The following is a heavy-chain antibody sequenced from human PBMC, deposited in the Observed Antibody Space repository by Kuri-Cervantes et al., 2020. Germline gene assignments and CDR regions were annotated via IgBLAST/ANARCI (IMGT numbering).Heavy chain of an antibody. D-gene: IGHD5-24*01. CDR3: SRDERRRNGYISDY. J-gene: IGHJ4*02. CDR1: GFTFNSYA. CDR2: ISSDSRYI. Sequence: ETLSLTCAASGFTFNSYAMKWVRQAPGKGLEWVSAISSDSRYIYYADSVKGRFTISRDNAKNSLFPQMNSLRAEDTAVYYCSRDERRRNGYISDYWGQGTLVTVSS. V-gene: IGHV3-21*01.